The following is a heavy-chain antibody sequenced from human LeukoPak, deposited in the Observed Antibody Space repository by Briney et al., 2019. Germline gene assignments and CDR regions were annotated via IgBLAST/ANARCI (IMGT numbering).Heavy chain of an antibody. CDR2: IIPIFGTS. Sequence: ASVKVSCKASGGTFSSYAISWVRQAPGQGLEWMGGIIPIFGTSNYAQKFQGRVTITADESTSTAYMELSSLRSEDTAVYYCARYYSGWYYFDYWGQGTLVTVSS. D-gene: IGHD6-19*01. CDR1: GGTFSSYA. J-gene: IGHJ4*02. CDR3: ARYYSGWYYFDY. V-gene: IGHV1-69*13.